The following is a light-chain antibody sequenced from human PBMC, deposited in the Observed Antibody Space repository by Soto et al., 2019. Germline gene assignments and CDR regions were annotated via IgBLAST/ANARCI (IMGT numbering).Light chain of an antibody. V-gene: IGLV2-11*01. J-gene: IGLJ2*01. CDR2: DVS. Sequence: QSVLTQPRSVSGPPGQSVSISCSGTSSDVGTYNYVSWYQQHPGKAPKLMIYDVSKRPSGVPDRFSGSKSGNTASLTISGLQAEDEADYYFCSYAGGYTHAVFGGGTKVTVL. CDR3: CSYAGGYTHAV. CDR1: SSDVGTYNY.